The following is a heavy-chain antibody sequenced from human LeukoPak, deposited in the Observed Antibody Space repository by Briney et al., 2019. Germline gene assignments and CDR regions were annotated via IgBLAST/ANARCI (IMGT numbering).Heavy chain of an antibody. V-gene: IGHV4-59*01. CDR1: GGSISSYY. CDR2: IYYSGTT. D-gene: IGHD6-13*01. Sequence: SETLSLTCTVSGGSISSYYWNWIRQPPGKGLEWIGYIYYSGTTNYNPSLKSRVSMSVDTSKNQFSLKLSSVTAADTAVYYCARVSYTSSWYYFDYWGQGTLVIVSS. J-gene: IGHJ4*02. CDR3: ARVSYTSSWYYFDY.